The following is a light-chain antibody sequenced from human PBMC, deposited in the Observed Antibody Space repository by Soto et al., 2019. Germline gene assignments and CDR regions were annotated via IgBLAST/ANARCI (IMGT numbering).Light chain of an antibody. CDR1: RNISSG. CDR3: QQSYSTFPYT. Sequence: IQMTQSPSSLSASVGDRVTLRCRASRNISSGLNWYQQKPGKAPKLLIYRASTLQNGVTSRCSGAGSATDFTLTISSLLPEDFAALSCQQSYSTFPYTFGQGTKVEIK. CDR2: RAS. J-gene: IGKJ2*01. V-gene: IGKV1-39*01.